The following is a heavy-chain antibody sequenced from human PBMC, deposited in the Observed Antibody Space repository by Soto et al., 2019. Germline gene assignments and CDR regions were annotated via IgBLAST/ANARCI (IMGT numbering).Heavy chain of an antibody. CDR2: ISYDGSNK. CDR1: GFTFSSYA. Sequence: QVQLVESGGGVVQPGRSLRLSCAASGFTFSSYAMHWVRQAPGKGLEWVAVISYDGSNKYYADSVKGRFTISRDNSKNTLYLQMNSLRAEDTAVYYCARRAGTDPLDYYYYYGMDVWGQGTTVTVSS. D-gene: IGHD3-10*01. V-gene: IGHV3-30-3*01. CDR3: ARRAGTDPLDYYYYYGMDV. J-gene: IGHJ6*02.